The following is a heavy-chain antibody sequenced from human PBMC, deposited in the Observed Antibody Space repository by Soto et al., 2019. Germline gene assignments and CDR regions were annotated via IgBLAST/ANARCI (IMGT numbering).Heavy chain of an antibody. CDR1: GGTFSSYT. V-gene: IGHV1-69*04. CDR2: IIPILGIA. D-gene: IGHD2-2*01. CDR3: ARDRYCSSTSCSTFYYYHYMDV. J-gene: IGHJ6*03. Sequence: ASVKVSCKASGGTFSSYTISWVRQAPGQGLEWMGRIIPILGIANYAQKFQGRVTITADKSTSTAYMELSSLRSEDTAVYYCARDRYCSSTSCSTFYYYHYMDVWGKGSTVTV.